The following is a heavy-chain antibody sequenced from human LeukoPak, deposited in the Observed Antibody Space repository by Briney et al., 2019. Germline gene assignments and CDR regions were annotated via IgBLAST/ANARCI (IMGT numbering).Heavy chain of an antibody. Sequence: GGSLRLSCAASGFTFSSYGMSWVRQAPGRGLEWVSGISGSGGSTYYADSVKGRFTISRDNSKNTLYLQMNSLRAEDTAVYYCAKGTQRWLQLLFDYWGQGTLVTVSS. V-gene: IGHV3-23*01. J-gene: IGHJ4*02. CDR1: GFTFSSYG. D-gene: IGHD5-24*01. CDR3: AKGTQRWLQLLFDY. CDR2: ISGSGGST.